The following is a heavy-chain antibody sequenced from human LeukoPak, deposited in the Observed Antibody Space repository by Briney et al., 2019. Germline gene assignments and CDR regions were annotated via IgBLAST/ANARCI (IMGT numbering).Heavy chain of an antibody. Sequence: GGSLRLSCAASGFTVSSNYMSWVRQAPGKGLEWVSVIYSGGSTYYADSVKGRFTISRDNAKNSLYLQMNSLRAEDTAVYYCASRYYDFWSGYVPQAYYFDYWGQGTLVTVSS. D-gene: IGHD3-3*01. CDR3: ASRYYDFWSGYVPQAYYFDY. CDR1: GFTVSSNY. CDR2: IYSGGST. V-gene: IGHV3-66*01. J-gene: IGHJ4*02.